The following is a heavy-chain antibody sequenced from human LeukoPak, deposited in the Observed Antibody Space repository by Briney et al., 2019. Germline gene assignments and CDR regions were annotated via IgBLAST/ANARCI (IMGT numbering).Heavy chain of an antibody. CDR2: ISAYNGNT. CDR3: ARDYDILTGYNGMDV. D-gene: IGHD3-9*01. CDR1: GGTFSSYA. J-gene: IGHJ6*02. Sequence: WASVKVSCKASGGTFSSYAINWVRQAPGQGLEWMGWISAYNGNTNYAQKLQGRVTMTTDTSTSTAYMELRSLRSDDTAVYYCARDYDILTGYNGMDVWGQGTTVTVSS. V-gene: IGHV1-18*01.